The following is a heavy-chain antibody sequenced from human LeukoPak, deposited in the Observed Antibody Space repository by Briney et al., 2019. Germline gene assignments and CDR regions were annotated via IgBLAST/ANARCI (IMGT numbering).Heavy chain of an antibody. J-gene: IGHJ4*02. CDR1: GITFSRYW. Sequence: GGSLRLSCVDSGITFSRYWMSWVRQAPGKGLEWVANIKQDGGEKYYVDSVKGRFTISRDNAKNSLYLQMNSLRVGDTAVYYCARDGRPLDYWGQGTLVTVSS. CDR2: IKQDGGEK. V-gene: IGHV3-7*03. CDR3: ARDGRPLDY.